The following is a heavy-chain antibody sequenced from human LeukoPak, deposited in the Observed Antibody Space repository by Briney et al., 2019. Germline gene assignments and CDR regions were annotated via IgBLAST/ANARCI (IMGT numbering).Heavy chain of an antibody. CDR1: GYTLTESS. CDR3: VTDIRSGWRNY. Sequence: ASVKVSCKVSGYTLTESSMHWVRQASGNGLEWMGGFDPEDGEPIYAQKIQGRVTMTEDTSVHTAYMELRSLRSEDTAVYYCVTDIRSGWRNYWGQGTLITVSS. V-gene: IGHV1-24*01. CDR2: FDPEDGEP. D-gene: IGHD6-19*01. J-gene: IGHJ4*02.